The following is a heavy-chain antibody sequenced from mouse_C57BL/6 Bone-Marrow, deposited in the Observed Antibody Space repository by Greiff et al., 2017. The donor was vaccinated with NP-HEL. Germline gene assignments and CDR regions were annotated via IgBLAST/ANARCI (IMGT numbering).Heavy chain of an antibody. CDR3: TTWGLRRSYYAMDY. CDR2: IDPENGDT. CDR1: GFNIKDDY. D-gene: IGHD2-2*01. J-gene: IGHJ4*01. V-gene: IGHV14-4*01. Sequence: VQLKESGAELVRPGASVKLSCTASGFNIKDDYMHWVKQRPEQGLEWIGWIDPENGDTEYASKFQGKATITADTSSNTAYLQLSSLTSEDTAVYYCTTWGLRRSYYAMDYWGRGTSVTVSS.